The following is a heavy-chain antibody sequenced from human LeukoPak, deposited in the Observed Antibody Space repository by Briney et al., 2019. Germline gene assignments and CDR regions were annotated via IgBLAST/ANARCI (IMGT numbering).Heavy chain of an antibody. D-gene: IGHD2-15*01. CDR1: GFTFSSYA. J-gene: IGHJ6*02. Sequence: GGSLRLSCAASGFTFSSYAMSWVRQAPGKGLEWVSAISGSGGSTYYADSVKGRFTISRDNSKNTLYLQMNSLRAEDTAAYYCAKDGGGYAGDYYYYGMDVWGQGTTVTVSS. CDR2: ISGSGGST. CDR3: AKDGGGYAGDYYYYGMDV. V-gene: IGHV3-23*01.